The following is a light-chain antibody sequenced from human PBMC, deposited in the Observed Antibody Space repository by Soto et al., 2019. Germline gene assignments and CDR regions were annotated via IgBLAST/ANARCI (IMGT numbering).Light chain of an antibody. J-gene: IGKJ1*01. CDR3: QQYGSSPPT. CDR2: GPS. V-gene: IGKV3-20*01. Sequence: EIVLTQSPGTLSLSPGERATLSCRASQSVSTNYLAWYQRKPGQAPRLLIYGPSSRATGIPDRFSGSGSGTDFPLTITRLEPEDFAVYYCQQYGSSPPTFGQGTKVEI. CDR1: QSVSTNY.